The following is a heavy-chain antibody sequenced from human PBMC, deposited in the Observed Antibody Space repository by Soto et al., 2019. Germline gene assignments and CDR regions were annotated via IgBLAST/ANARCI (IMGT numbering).Heavy chain of an antibody. J-gene: IGHJ4*02. V-gene: IGHV3-7*01. Sequence: GGSLRLSCVASGFTFSSYWMSWVRQAPGKGLEWVANIKQDGSEKYYVDSVKGRFTISRDNAKNSLYLQMNSLRAEDTAVYYCARMSGAVAGLFDYWGQGTLVTVSS. D-gene: IGHD6-19*01. CDR2: IKQDGSEK. CDR3: ARMSGAVAGLFDY. CDR1: GFTFSSYW.